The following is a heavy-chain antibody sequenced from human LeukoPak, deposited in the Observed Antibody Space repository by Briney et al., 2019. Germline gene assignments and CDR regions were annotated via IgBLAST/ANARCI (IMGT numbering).Heavy chain of an antibody. D-gene: IGHD3-3*01. Sequence: SETLSLTCAVYGGSFSGYYWSWIRQPPGKGLEWIEEINHSGSTNYNPSLKSRVTISVDTSKNQFSLKLSSVTAADTAVYYCARGGYYDFWSGYLAYWGQGTLVTVSS. J-gene: IGHJ4*02. CDR1: GGSFSGYY. V-gene: IGHV4-34*01. CDR3: ARGGYYDFWSGYLAY. CDR2: INHSGST.